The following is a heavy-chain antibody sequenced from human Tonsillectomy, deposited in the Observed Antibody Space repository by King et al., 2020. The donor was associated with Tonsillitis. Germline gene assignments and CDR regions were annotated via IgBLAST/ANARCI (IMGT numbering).Heavy chain of an antibody. Sequence: VQLVESGGGVVQPGRSLRLTCAASGFTFSNYAMHWVRQAPGKGLEWVAVISYDGSNKYYADSVKGRFTLSRDNSKNTLYLRMNSLRAEDTAVYYCASPRIIGALTTPRGYSFDYWGQGTLVTVSS. CDR3: ASPRIIGALTTPRGYSFDY. J-gene: IGHJ4*02. D-gene: IGHD1-26*01. V-gene: IGHV3-30-3*01. CDR1: GFTFSNYA. CDR2: ISYDGSNK.